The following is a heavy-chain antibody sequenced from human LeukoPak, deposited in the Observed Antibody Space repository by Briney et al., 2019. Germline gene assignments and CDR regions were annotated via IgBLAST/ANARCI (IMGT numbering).Heavy chain of an antibody. D-gene: IGHD3-9*01. Sequence: NPSQTLSLTCAISGDSVSSNNGAWNWIRQSPSRGLEWLGRTYYRSKWYNDYAGSFISRITISPDTSKNQFSLQLDSVTPEDTAVHYCARDVGATGWHTFDYWGQGTLVTVSS. J-gene: IGHJ4*02. CDR1: GDSVSSNNGA. CDR3: ARDVGATGWHTFDY. CDR2: TYYRSKWYN. V-gene: IGHV6-1*01.